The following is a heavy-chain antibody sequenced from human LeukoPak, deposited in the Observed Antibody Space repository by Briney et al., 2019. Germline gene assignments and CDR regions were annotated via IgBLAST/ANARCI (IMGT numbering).Heavy chain of an antibody. Sequence: ASVKVSCKASDYTFTSYGISWVRQAPGQGLEWMGWISAYNGNTNYAQKLQGRVTMTTDTSTSTAYMELRSLRSDDTAVYYCARVLGYCSGGSCYSGWFDPWGQGTLVTVSS. J-gene: IGHJ5*02. D-gene: IGHD2-15*01. V-gene: IGHV1-18*01. CDR1: DYTFTSYG. CDR3: ARVLGYCSGGSCYSGWFDP. CDR2: ISAYNGNT.